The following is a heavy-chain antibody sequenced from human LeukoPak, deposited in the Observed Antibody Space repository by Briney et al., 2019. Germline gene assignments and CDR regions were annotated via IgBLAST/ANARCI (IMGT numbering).Heavy chain of an antibody. Sequence: PSQTLSLTCAVYGGSFSGYYWSWIRQPPGKGLEWIGEINHSGSTNYNPSLKSRVTISVDTPKNQFSLKLSSVTAADTAVYYCARGHVLLDYWGQGTLVTVSS. J-gene: IGHJ4*02. CDR1: GGSFSGYY. D-gene: IGHD3-10*01. CDR3: ARGHVLLDY. V-gene: IGHV4-34*01. CDR2: INHSGST.